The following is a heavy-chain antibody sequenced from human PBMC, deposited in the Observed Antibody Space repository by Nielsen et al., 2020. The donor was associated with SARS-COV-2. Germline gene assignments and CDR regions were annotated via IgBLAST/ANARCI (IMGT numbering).Heavy chain of an antibody. V-gene: IGHV3-23*01. CDR2: ISGSGGST. D-gene: IGHD5-18*01. Sequence: GESLKISCAASGFTFSSYAMSWVRQAPGKGLEWVSAISGSGGSTYYADSVKGRFTISRDNSKNTLYLQMNSLRAEDTAVYYCAKKGYSYGTFDYWGQGTLVTVSS. J-gene: IGHJ4*02. CDR3: AKKGYSYGTFDY. CDR1: GFTFSSYA.